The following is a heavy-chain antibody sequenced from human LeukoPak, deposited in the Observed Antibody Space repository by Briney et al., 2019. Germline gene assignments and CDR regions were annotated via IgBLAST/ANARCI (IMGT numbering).Heavy chain of an antibody. V-gene: IGHV3-43D*03. CDR2: ISWDGGST. D-gene: IGHD3-3*01. CDR3: ARVDPYYDFWSGYRYYYYMDV. Sequence: PGGSLRLSCAASGFTFDDYAMHWVRQAPGKGLEWVSLISWDGGSTYYADSVKGRFTISRDNSKNSLYLQMNSLRAEDTAVYYCARVDPYYDFWSGYRYYYYMDVWGKGTTVTVSS. J-gene: IGHJ6*03. CDR1: GFTFDDYA.